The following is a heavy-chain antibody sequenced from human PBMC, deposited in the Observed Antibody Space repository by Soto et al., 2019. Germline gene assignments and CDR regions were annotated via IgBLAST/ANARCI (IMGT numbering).Heavy chain of an antibody. V-gene: IGHV3-30-3*01. CDR1: GFTFSSYA. CDR2: ISFDGSNK. Sequence: GGPRRLSCAASGFTFSSYAMHWVRQAPGKGLGGVAVISFDGSNKYYADSVKGRFTISRDNSKKTLYLQMNSLRAEDTAVYYCARDHRDWNDEAHDYWGQGNMVTVS. J-gene: IGHJ4*02. D-gene: IGHD1-1*01. CDR3: ARDHRDWNDEAHDY.